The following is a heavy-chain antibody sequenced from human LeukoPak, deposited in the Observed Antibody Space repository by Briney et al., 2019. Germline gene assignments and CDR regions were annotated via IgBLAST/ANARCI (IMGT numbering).Heavy chain of an antibody. V-gene: IGHV1-2*02. D-gene: IGHD6-19*01. Sequence: GASVKVSCKASGYTLTGYNMHWVRQAPGQGLEWMGWINPNSGGTNYAQKFHGRVTMTRDASISTAYMELSRLSSDDTAVYYCARDAGSRGCIAYWGQGNLITVSS. J-gene: IGHJ4*02. CDR1: GYTLTGYN. CDR3: ARDAGSRGCIAY. CDR2: INPNSGGT.